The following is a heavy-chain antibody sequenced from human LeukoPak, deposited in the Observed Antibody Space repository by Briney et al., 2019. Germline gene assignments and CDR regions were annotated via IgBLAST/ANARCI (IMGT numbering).Heavy chain of an antibody. D-gene: IGHD3-22*01. Sequence: PSETLSLTCTVSSGSIRSSSHYWGWIRQPPGKGLEWIGSVHYSGFTYYNPSLKSRVTISVDTSKNQFSLRLSSVTAADTAVYFCARDQSGSSGFYYSPDAFDIWGQGTMVTVS. CDR2: VHYSGFT. CDR3: ARDQSGSSGFYYSPDAFDI. J-gene: IGHJ3*02. V-gene: IGHV4-39*07. CDR1: SGSIRSSSHY.